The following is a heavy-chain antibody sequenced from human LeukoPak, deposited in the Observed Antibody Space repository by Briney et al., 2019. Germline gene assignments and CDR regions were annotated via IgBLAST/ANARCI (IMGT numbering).Heavy chain of an antibody. CDR3: ARAGPGSGWYFDY. V-gene: IGHV1-18*01. J-gene: IGHJ4*02. CDR2: IIRYNGNT. Sequence: GSSVKVSCKASGYDFTGVGITWVGRAPGQGLEWMGWIIRYNGNTRYAKKFPGRVAMTTATSTTNAYMEFRGLRFNDTAVYYSARAGPGSGWYFDYWGQGTLVTVSS. CDR1: GYDFTGVG. D-gene: IGHD6-19*01.